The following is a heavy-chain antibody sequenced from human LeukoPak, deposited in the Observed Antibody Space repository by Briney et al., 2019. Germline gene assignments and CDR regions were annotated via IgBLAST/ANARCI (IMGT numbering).Heavy chain of an antibody. Sequence: PGGSLRLSCAASGLSFSSFAMSWVRQAPARGLEWLSSMKGTGETFYADSVRGRFTLSRDDSRNTVYLQLNNLRVEDTAVYCCARASWVSSADAVWWGQGTVVTVSS. D-gene: IGHD3-16*01. CDR1: GLSFSSFA. J-gene: IGHJ4*02. CDR2: MKGTGET. CDR3: ARASWVSSADAVW. V-gene: IGHV3-23*01.